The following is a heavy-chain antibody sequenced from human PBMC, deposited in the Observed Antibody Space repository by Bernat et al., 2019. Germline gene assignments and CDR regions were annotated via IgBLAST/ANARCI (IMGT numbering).Heavy chain of an antibody. J-gene: IGHJ6*03. CDR3: ARVEYGSGTRYMDV. V-gene: IGHV2-70*13. D-gene: IGHD3-10*01. CDR1: GFSLTTSLMC. CDR2: IDWDGDK. Sequence: QVTSRESGPALVKPTQTLTLTCTFSGFSLTTSLMCVSWIRQSPGKALEWLARIDWDGDKWYTTSLKTRLSISKDTSKNQVVLTMTNMDPVDTATYYCARVEYGSGTRYMDVWGKGTTVTVSS.